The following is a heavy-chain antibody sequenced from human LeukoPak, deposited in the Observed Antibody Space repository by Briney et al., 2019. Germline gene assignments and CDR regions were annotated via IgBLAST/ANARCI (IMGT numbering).Heavy chain of an antibody. V-gene: IGHV4-59*01. Sequence: SETLSLTCTVCGGSISSNCGSWLRQPPGKGGEGLGYICESGTTKYNPSVKRRVNISVETCKNQFSLKLSSVTAVDTAVYYCARGGYYGLFWGQGTMVTVSS. D-gene: IGHD3-16*01. CDR1: GGSISSNC. CDR3: ARGGYYGLF. J-gene: IGHJ3*01. CDR2: ICESGTT.